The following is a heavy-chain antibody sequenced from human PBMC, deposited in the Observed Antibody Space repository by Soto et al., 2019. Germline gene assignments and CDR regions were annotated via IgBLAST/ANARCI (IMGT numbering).Heavy chain of an antibody. V-gene: IGHV3-23*01. J-gene: IGHJ4*02. CDR3: TTGYDFWTTPLDY. D-gene: IGHD3-3*01. Sequence: GGSLRLSCAASGFTFSSYAMSWVRQAPGKGLEWVSAISGSGGSTYYADSVKGRFTISRDDSKNTLYLQMNSLKTEDTAVYYCTTGYDFWTTPLDYWGQGTLVTVSS. CDR1: GFTFSSYA. CDR2: ISGSGGST.